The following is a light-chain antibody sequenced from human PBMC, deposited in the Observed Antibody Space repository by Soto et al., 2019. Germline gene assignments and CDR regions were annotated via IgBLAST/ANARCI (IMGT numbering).Light chain of an antibody. CDR1: QSISGY. J-gene: IGKJ2*01. Sequence: DIPMTQSPSSLSASVGDRVTVTCRASQSISGYLNWYQQKPGKAPKLLIYAASNLQSGVPSRFSGSGSGTDFTLTINSLQPEDFATYYCQQSYSSHTFGQGTKLEIK. CDR2: AAS. V-gene: IGKV1-39*01. CDR3: QQSYSSHT.